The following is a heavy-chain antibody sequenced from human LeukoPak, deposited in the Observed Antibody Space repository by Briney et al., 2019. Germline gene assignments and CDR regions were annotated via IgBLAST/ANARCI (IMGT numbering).Heavy chain of an antibody. CDR1: GYSFNGFD. CDR3: ARGPYSSGWRKYFQH. CDR2: MNPNSGNT. D-gene: IGHD6-19*01. V-gene: IGHV1-8*01. J-gene: IGHJ1*01. Sequence: GAAVKVSCKASGYSFNGFDINWVRQATGQGLEWMGWMNPNSGNTGYAQNFLGRLTMTRDTSTSTVYMELSSLRSEDTAVYYCARGPYSSGWRKYFQHWGQGTLVTVSS.